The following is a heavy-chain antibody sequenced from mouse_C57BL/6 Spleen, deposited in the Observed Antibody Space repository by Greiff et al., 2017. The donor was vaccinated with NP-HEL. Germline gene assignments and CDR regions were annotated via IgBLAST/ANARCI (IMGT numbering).Heavy chain of an antibody. CDR2: ISYDGSN. V-gene: IGHV3-6*01. D-gene: IGHD2-2*01. J-gene: IGHJ2*01. Sequence: ESGPGLVKPSQSLSLTCSVTGYSITSGYYWNWIRQFPGNKLEWMGYISYDGSNNYNPSLKNRISITRDTSKNQFFLKLNSVTTEDTATYYCARDPDGYAFDYWGQGTTLTVSS. CDR1: GYSITSGYY. CDR3: ARDPDGYAFDY.